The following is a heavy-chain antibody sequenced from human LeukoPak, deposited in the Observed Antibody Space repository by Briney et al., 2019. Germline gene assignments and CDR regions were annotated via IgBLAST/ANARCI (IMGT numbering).Heavy chain of an antibody. CDR3: ARAGTYYYDSSGYSPYFDY. CDR2: IYHSGST. D-gene: IGHD3-22*01. CDR1: GYSISSGYY. J-gene: IGHJ4*02. V-gene: IGHV4-38-2*02. Sequence: PSETLSLTCTVSGYSISSGYYWGWIRQPPGKGLEWIGSIYHSGSTYYNPSLKSRVTISVDTSKNQFSLKLSSVTAADTAVYYCARAGTYYYDSSGYSPYFDYWGQGTLVSVSS.